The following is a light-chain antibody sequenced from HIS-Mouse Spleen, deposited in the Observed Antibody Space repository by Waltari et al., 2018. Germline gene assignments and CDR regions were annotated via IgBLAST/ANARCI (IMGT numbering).Light chain of an antibody. CDR3: QQYNSYSRT. V-gene: IGKV1-5*03. CDR1: PSISSW. Sequence: DIQMTQSPSTLSASVGDRVTITCRASPSISSWLAWYQQKPGKAPKPLNCKASSLESGVPSRFSGSGSGTEFTLTISSLQPDDFATYYCQQYNSYSRTFGQGTKVEIK. J-gene: IGKJ1*01. CDR2: KAS.